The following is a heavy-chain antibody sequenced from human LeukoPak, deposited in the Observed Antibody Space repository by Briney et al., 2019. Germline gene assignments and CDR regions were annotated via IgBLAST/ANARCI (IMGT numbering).Heavy chain of an antibody. Sequence: GSLRLSCAASEFTFSSYEMNWVRQPPGKGLEWIGYIYCSGSTNYNPSLKSRVTISVDTSKNQFSLKLSSVTAADTAMYYCARVKDPGGYYYYYYMDVWGKGTTVTVSS. CDR1: EFTFSSYE. CDR3: ARVKDPGGYYYYYYMDV. V-gene: IGHV4-59*12. D-gene: IGHD3-16*01. J-gene: IGHJ6*03. CDR2: IYCSGST.